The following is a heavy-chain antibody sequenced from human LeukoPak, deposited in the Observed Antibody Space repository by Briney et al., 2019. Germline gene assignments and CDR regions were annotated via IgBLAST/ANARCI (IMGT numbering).Heavy chain of an antibody. D-gene: IGHD3-10*01. CDR3: ARAGEGVLWFGELSPFDY. J-gene: IGHJ4*02. Sequence: GGSLRLSCAASGFTFSSYAMHWVRQAPGKGLEWVAVISYDGSNKYYADSVKGRFTISRDNSKNTLYLQMNSLRAEDTAVYYCARAGEGVLWFGELSPFDYWGQGTLVTVSS. V-gene: IGHV3-30*14. CDR2: ISYDGSNK. CDR1: GFTFSSYA.